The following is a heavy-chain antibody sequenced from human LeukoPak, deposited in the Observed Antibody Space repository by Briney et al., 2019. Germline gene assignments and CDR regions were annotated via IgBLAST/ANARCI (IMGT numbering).Heavy chain of an antibody. Sequence: SETLSLTCTVSGGSISTSSYYWGWVRQPPGKGLEWIGNIFYSGSTYYSPSLKSRVTISLDTSRNQFSLKLNSVTAADTAVYYCAKDLWGFVEVAAILDYWGQGTLVTVSS. CDR2: IFYSGST. CDR1: GGSISTSSYY. D-gene: IGHD2-15*01. CDR3: AKDLWGFVEVAAILDY. V-gene: IGHV4-39*07. J-gene: IGHJ4*02.